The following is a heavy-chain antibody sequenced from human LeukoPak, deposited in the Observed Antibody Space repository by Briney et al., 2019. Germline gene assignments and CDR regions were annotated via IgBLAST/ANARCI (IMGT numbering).Heavy chain of an antibody. D-gene: IGHD3-10*01. J-gene: IGHJ4*02. CDR1: GSSFTSYW. V-gene: IGHV5-51*01. Sequence: GASLQISCKGSGSSFTSYWIGWVRPLPGKGLEWMRIIYPGDSDTRYSPSFQGQVTISADKSISTAYLQWSSLKASDTAMYYCAMPWGSGSYYNGVDYWGQGTLVTVSS. CDR2: IYPGDSDT. CDR3: AMPWGSGSYYNGVDY.